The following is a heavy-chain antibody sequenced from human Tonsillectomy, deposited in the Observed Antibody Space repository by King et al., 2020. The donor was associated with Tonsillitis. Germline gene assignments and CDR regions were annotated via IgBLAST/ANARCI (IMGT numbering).Heavy chain of an antibody. CDR2: ISSSSSTI. Sequence: QLVQSGGGLVQPGGSLRLSCAASGYTFSSYSMNWVRQAPGKGLEWVSYISSSSSTIYYADSVKGRFTISRDNAKNSLYLQMNSRRAEDTAVYYCARDLRWELLFDPWGQGTLVTVSS. D-gene: IGHD1-26*01. V-gene: IGHV3-48*01. J-gene: IGHJ5*02. CDR1: GYTFSSYS. CDR3: ARDLRWELLFDP.